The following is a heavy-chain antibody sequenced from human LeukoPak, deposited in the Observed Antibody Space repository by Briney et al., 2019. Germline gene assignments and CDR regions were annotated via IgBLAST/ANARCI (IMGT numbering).Heavy chain of an antibody. CDR1: GFTFTNYW. CDR2: IKSDGITT. J-gene: IGHJ4*02. D-gene: IGHD3-3*01. V-gene: IGHV3-74*01. Sequence: TGGSLRLSCAASGFTFTNYWIHWVRQAPGKGLMWVSRIKSDGITTNYADSVKGRFTISRDNAKNTVYLQMNSLRAENTAVYLCARGMFHGYCTDYWGQGTWVPVSS. CDR3: ARGMFHGYCTDY.